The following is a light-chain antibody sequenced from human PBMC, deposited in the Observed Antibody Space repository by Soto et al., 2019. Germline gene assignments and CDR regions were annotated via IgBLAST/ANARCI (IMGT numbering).Light chain of an antibody. CDR2: GVS. CDR1: RSVAGN. J-gene: IGKJ4*01. CDR3: QQSNNWPPLT. V-gene: IGKV3-15*01. Sequence: EIVMTQSPATLSVSPGETATLSCRASRSVAGNLAWYQQKPGQPPRLLIYGVSTRATGVPARFSGSGSETDFSLTISSLQIEDFALYYCQQSNNWPPLTFGGGTKVDIK.